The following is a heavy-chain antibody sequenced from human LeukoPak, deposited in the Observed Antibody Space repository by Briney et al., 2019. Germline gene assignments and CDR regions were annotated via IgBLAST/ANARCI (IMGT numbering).Heavy chain of an antibody. D-gene: IGHD1-26*01. CDR1: GYTLTELS. J-gene: IGHJ4*02. CDR3: ATDLNSGSYPGY. CDR2: FDPEDGET. V-gene: IGHV1-24*01. Sequence: ASVKVSCKVSGYTLTELSMHWVRQAPGKGLEWLGGFDPEDGETIYAQKFQGRVTMTEDTSTDTAYMELSSLRSEDTAVYYCATDLNSGSYPGYWGQGTLVTVSS.